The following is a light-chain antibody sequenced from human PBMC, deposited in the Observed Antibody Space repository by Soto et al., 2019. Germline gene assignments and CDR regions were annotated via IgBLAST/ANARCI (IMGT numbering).Light chain of an antibody. CDR1: SSNIGAGFD. CDR2: DNN. CDR3: QSYDSSLSAVV. V-gene: IGLV1-40*01. Sequence: QPVLTQPPSVSGAPGQRVTISCTGSSSNIGAGFDVHWYQQLPGTAPKLLIYDNNNRPSGVPDRFSGSKSGTSASLAITGLQAEDEADYYCQSYDSSLSAVVLGGGTKLTVL. J-gene: IGLJ2*01.